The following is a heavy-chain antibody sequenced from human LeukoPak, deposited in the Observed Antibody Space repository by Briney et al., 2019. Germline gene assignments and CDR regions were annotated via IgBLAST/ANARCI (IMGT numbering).Heavy chain of an antibody. J-gene: IGHJ4*02. D-gene: IGHD1-26*01. V-gene: IGHV4-59*01. Sequence: SETLSLTCTVSGGSISSYYWSWIRQPPAKGLEWIGYIYYSGSTNYNPSLKSRVTISVDTSKNQFSLKLSSVTAADTAVYYCARSMVGATRFDYWGQGTLVTVSS. CDR2: IYYSGST. CDR3: ARSMVGATRFDY. CDR1: GGSISSYY.